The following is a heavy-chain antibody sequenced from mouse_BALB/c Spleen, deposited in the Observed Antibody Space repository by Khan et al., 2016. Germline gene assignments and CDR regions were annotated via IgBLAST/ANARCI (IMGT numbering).Heavy chain of an antibody. CDR3: ARGLGRGYFDY. V-gene: IGHV1-9*01. J-gene: IGHJ2*01. CDR1: GYTFSSYW. CDR2: ILPGSGST. Sequence: QVRLHQSGAELMKPGASVKISCKATGYTFSSYWIEWVKQRPGHGLEWIGEILPGSGSTNYNEKFKGKATFTADTSSNTAYMQLSSLTSEDSAVYYCARGLGRGYFDYGGQGTTLTVSS.